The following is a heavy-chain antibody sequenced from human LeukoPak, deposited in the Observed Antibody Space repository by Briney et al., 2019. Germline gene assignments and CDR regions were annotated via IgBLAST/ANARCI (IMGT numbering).Heavy chain of an antibody. CDR1: GFTFSSYS. CDR2: ISGSGGST. J-gene: IGHJ4*02. D-gene: IGHD3-9*01. V-gene: IGHV3-23*01. CDR3: AKNFDWRDARDY. Sequence: PGGSLRLSCAASGFTFSSYSMNWVRQAPGEGLEWVSAISGSGGSTYYADSVKGRFTISRDNSKNTLYLQMNSLRAEDTAVYYCAKNFDWRDARDYWGQGTLVTVSS.